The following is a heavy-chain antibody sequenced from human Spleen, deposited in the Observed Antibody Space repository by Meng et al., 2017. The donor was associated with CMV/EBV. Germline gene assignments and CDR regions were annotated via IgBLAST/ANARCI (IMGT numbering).Heavy chain of an antibody. J-gene: IGHJ3*02. Sequence: GESLKISCAASGFIFSSYAMSWVRQAPGKGLEWVSLIFRSGGTTRYADSVEGRFTISRDNSKNMLYLQMNSLRVDDTAVYYCAKDLGIVGVTGEIAFDIWGQGTMVTVSS. CDR1: GFIFSSYA. V-gene: IGHV3-23*03. CDR2: IFRSGGTT. D-gene: IGHD1-26*01. CDR3: AKDLGIVGVTGEIAFDI.